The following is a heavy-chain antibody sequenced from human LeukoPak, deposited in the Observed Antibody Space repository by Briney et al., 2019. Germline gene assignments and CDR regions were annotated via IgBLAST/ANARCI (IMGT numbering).Heavy chain of an antibody. J-gene: IGHJ4*02. V-gene: IGHV3-23*01. CDR3: ARMGSSSSSY. Sequence: PGGSLRLSCAASGFTFSTYAMGWVRQAPGKGLEWVSTISGSGGSTYYADSVEGRFTISRDNSRNTLYLEMNSLRAEDTAVYYCARMGSSSSSYWGQGTLVTVSS. CDR2: ISGSGGST. D-gene: IGHD6-6*01. CDR1: GFTFSTYA.